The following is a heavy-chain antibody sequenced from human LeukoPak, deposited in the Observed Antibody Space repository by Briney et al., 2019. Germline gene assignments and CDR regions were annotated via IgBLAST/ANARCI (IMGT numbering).Heavy chain of an antibody. CDR2: IYYSGST. V-gene: IGHV4-59*01. CDR1: GGSISSYY. J-gene: IGHJ3*02. Sequence: SETLSLTCTVSGGSISSYYWSWIRQPPGKGLEWIGYIYYSGSTNYNPSLKSRVTISVDTSKNQFSLKLSSVTAADTAVYYCARCTSAEAFDIWGQGTMVTVSS. CDR3: ARCTSAEAFDI. D-gene: IGHD1-1*01.